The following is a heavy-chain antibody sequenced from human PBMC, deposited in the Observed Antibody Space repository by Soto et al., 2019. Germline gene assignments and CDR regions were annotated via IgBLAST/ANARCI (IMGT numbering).Heavy chain of an antibody. CDR2: IYHSGST. CDR1: GGSISSSNW. Sequence: QVQLQESGPGLVKPSGTLSLTCAVSGGSISSSNWWSWVRQPPGKGLEWIGEIYHSGSTNYNPSLQSRVTISVDKSKYQFPLKLSSVTAADTAVYYCARVRTDYYGDYEYYFDYWGQGTLVTVSS. J-gene: IGHJ4*02. D-gene: IGHD4-17*01. V-gene: IGHV4-4*02. CDR3: ARVRTDYYGDYEYYFDY.